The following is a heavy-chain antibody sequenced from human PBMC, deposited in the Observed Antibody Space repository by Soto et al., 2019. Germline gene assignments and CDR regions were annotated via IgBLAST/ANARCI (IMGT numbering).Heavy chain of an antibody. Sequence: SVKFSCKSSGGTFSSYAISWVRQAPGQGLEWMGGIIPIFGTANYAQKFQGRVTITADESTSTAYMELSSLRSEDTAVYYCARDMSYYYGMDVWGQGKAVTGSS. V-gene: IGHV1-69*13. CDR3: ARDMSYYYGMDV. J-gene: IGHJ6*02. CDR2: IIPIFGTA. D-gene: IGHD3-16*01. CDR1: GGTFSSYA.